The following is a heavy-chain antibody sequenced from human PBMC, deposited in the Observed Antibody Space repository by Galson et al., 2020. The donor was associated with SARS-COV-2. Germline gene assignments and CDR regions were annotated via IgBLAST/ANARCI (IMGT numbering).Heavy chain of an antibody. CDR1: GGSISSYY. V-gene: IGHV4-4*07. CDR2: IYTSGST. CDR3: ARDMVRGAAGYTDYYYYYGMDV. J-gene: IGHJ6*02. Sequence: SETLSLTCTVSGGSISSYYWSWIRQPAGKGLEWIGRIYTSGSTNYNPSLKSRVTMSVDTSKNQFSLKLSSVTAADTAVYYCARDMVRGAAGYTDYYYYYGMDVWGQGTTVTVSS. D-gene: IGHD3-10*01.